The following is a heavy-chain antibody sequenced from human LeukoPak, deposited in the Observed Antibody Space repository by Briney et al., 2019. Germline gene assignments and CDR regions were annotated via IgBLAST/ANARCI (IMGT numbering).Heavy chain of an antibody. CDR3: AGYCSGGSCYTYYYMDV. D-gene: IGHD2-15*01. Sequence: GGSLRLSCAASGFTFSDYYMSWIRQAPGKGLEWVSYISSSSSTIYYADSVKGRFTISRDNAKNSLYLQMNSLRAEDTAVYYCAGYCSGGSCYTYYYMDVWGKGTTVTVSS. J-gene: IGHJ6*03. CDR1: GFTFSDYY. V-gene: IGHV3-11*04. CDR2: ISSSSSTI.